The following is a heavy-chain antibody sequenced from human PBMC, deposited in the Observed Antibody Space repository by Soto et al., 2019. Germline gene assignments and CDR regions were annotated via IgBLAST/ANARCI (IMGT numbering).Heavy chain of an antibody. CDR1: GGSISSGGYY. J-gene: IGHJ4*02. CDR2: IYYSGST. CDR3: ARLTSGPVYFDY. Sequence: QVQLQESGPGLVKPSQTLSLTCTVSGGSISSGGYYWSWIRQHPGKGLEWIGYIYYSGSTYYNPSLTSRVTLSVDTSKNQSSLKLSSVTAADTAVYYCARLTSGPVYFDYWGQGTLVTVSS. D-gene: IGHD3-10*01. V-gene: IGHV4-31*03.